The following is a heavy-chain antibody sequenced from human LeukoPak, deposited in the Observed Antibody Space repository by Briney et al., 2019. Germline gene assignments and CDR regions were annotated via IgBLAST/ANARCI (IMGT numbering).Heavy chain of an antibody. Sequence: ASVKVSCNVSGYTLTELSMHWVRQAPGKGLEWMGGFDPEDGETIYAQKFQGRVTMTEDTSTDTAYMELSSLRSEDTAVYYCASASSWYGFRFDPWGQGTLVTVSS. J-gene: IGHJ5*02. D-gene: IGHD6-13*01. CDR1: GYTLTELS. CDR2: FDPEDGET. V-gene: IGHV1-24*01. CDR3: ASASSWYGFRFDP.